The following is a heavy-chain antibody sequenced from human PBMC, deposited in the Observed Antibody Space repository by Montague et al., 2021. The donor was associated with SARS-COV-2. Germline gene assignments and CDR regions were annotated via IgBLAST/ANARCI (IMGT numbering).Heavy chain of an antibody. D-gene: IGHD3-9*01. CDR2: IYGDDDN. V-gene: IGHV2-5*02. CDR3: AHLGILRYFDP. CDR1: GFSLSTSEVG. Sequence: PALVTPTQTLTLTCTFSGFSLSTSEVGVGWIRQPPGKAPEFLALIYGDDDNRYKPPLKSRLTITKVTSKNQVVLTMTNVDPVDTATYYCAHLGILRYFDPWGQGTLVTVSS. J-gene: IGHJ5*02.